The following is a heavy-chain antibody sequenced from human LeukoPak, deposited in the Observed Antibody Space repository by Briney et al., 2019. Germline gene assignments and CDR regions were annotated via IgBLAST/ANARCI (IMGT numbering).Heavy chain of an antibody. D-gene: IGHD5-18*01. CDR3: AKNPDAARGYSFFDY. CDR2: VSGSGGST. CDR1: GFTFSSYA. Sequence: PGGSLRLSCAASGFTFSSYAMSWVRQAPGKGLEWASLVSGSGGSTYYADSVKGRFAISRDTSKNTLYLQMNSLRAEDTAVYYCAKNPDAARGYSFFDYWGQGTLVTVSS. V-gene: IGHV3-23*01. J-gene: IGHJ4*02.